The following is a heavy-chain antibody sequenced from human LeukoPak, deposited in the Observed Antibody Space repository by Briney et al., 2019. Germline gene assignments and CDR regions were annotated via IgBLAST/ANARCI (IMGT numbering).Heavy chain of an antibody. CDR3: ARRRGGYGDPGMDV. V-gene: IGHV4-31*03. D-gene: IGHD4-17*01. J-gene: IGHJ6*04. Sequence: SETLSLTCTVSGGSISSGGNYWSWIRQHPGKGLEWIGYICYSGSTYYNPSLKSRVTISVDTSKNQFSLKLSSVTAADTAVYYCARRRGGYGDPGMDVWGKGTTVTVSS. CDR1: GGSISSGGNY. CDR2: ICYSGST.